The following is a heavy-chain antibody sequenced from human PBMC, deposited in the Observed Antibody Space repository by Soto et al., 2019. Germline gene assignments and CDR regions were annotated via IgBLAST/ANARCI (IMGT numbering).Heavy chain of an antibody. CDR1: GYTFTSYY. D-gene: IGHD6-19*01. V-gene: IGHV1-46*01. CDR3: ARDTGSAAVANPNNWFDP. J-gene: IGHJ5*02. Sequence: QVQLVQSGAEVKKPGASVKVSCKASGYTFTSYYMHWVRQAPGQGLEWMGIINPSGGSTSYAQKFQGRVTMTRDTSTSTVYMELSSLRSEDTAVYYCARDTGSAAVANPNNWFDPWGQGTLVTVSS. CDR2: INPSGGST.